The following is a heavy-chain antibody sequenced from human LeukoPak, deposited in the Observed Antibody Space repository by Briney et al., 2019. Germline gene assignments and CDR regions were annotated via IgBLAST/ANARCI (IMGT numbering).Heavy chain of an antibody. CDR3: AKWGCSGGSCYPFDY. D-gene: IGHD2-15*01. Sequence: GSGGSTSYAASVKGRFTISRDNSKNTLYLQMNSLRAEDTAVYYCAKWGCSGGSCYPFDYWGQGTLVTVSS. J-gene: IGHJ4*02. V-gene: IGHV3-23*01. CDR2: GSGGST.